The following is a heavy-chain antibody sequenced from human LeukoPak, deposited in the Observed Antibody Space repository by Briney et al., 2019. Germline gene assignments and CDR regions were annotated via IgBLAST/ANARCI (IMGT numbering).Heavy chain of an antibody. CDR3: ARDLYYYVF. Sequence: AGGSLRLSCAASGFTFSNAWMNWVRQAPGKGLEWVANIKEDGSEKYYVDSVKGRFTISRDNAKNSLYLQMNSLRAEDTAVYYCARDLYYYVFWGQGNLVTVSS. CDR1: GFTFSNAW. J-gene: IGHJ4*02. CDR2: IKEDGSEK. V-gene: IGHV3-7*01. D-gene: IGHD3-10*02.